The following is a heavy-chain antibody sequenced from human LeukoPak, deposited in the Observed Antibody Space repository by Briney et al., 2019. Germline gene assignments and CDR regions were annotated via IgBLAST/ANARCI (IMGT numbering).Heavy chain of an antibody. J-gene: IGHJ4*02. Sequence: SETLSLTCTVSGGSISSYYWSWIRQPPGKGLEWIGYIYYSGSTNYNPSLKSRVTISVDTSKNQLSPKLSSVTAADTAVYYCARATFHSGWYPKLDYWGQGTLVTVSS. D-gene: IGHD6-19*01. CDR1: GGSISSYY. V-gene: IGHV4-59*01. CDR2: IYYSGST. CDR3: ARATFHSGWYPKLDY.